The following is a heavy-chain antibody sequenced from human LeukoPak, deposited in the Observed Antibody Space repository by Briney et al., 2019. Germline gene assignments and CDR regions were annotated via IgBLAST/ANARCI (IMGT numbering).Heavy chain of an antibody. CDR1: GASISRHY. CDR2: ISAGGRT. D-gene: IGHD3-22*01. CDR3: ARHRENSYESSHMGFDP. V-gene: IGHV4-4*09. Sequence: SETLSLTCVVSGASISRHYWSWIRQPPGKGLEWIGYISAGGRTNYNPALKSRVTISGDTSNNQFSLRLTSVTAADTAVYYCARHRENSYESSHMGFDPWGPGTLVTVSS. J-gene: IGHJ5*02.